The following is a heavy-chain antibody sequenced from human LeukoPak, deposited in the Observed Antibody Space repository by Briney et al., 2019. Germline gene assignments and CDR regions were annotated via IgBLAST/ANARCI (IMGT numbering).Heavy chain of an antibody. V-gene: IGHV4-34*01. J-gene: IGHJ3*02. D-gene: IGHD4-23*01. CDR3: ALVVTLANGDAFDI. CDR1: GGSFSGYY. Sequence: SETLSLXCAVYGGSFSGYYWSWIRQPPGKGLEWIGKINNSGSTNYNQSLKSRVTISVDTSKNQFSLKLSSVTAEDTAVYYCALVVTLANGDAFDIWGQGTMVTVSS. CDR2: INNSGST.